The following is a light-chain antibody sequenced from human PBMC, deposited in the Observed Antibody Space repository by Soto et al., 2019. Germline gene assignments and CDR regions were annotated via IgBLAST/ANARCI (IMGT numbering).Light chain of an antibody. Sequence: EIVLTQSPGTLSLSTGERATLSCRASQSVSSSYLAWYQQKPGQAPRLLIYGASSRATGIPDRFSGSGSGTDFTLTNSRLEPEDFAVYYCQQYGSSPYTFGQGTKLEIK. J-gene: IGKJ2*01. CDR1: QSVSSSY. CDR3: QQYGSSPYT. CDR2: GAS. V-gene: IGKV3-20*01.